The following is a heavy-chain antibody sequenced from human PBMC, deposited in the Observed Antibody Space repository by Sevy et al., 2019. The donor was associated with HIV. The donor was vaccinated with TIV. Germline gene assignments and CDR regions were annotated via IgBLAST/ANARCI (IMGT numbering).Heavy chain of an antibody. D-gene: IGHD4-17*01. Sequence: SETLSLTCTVSGGSISSSSYYWGWMRQPPGKGLEWIGSIYYSGSTYYNPSLKSRVTISVDTSKNQFSLKLSSVTAADTAVYYCARHDYGDYDPYYFDYWGQGTLVTVSS. J-gene: IGHJ4*02. V-gene: IGHV4-39*01. CDR2: IYYSGST. CDR3: ARHDYGDYDPYYFDY. CDR1: GGSISSSSYY.